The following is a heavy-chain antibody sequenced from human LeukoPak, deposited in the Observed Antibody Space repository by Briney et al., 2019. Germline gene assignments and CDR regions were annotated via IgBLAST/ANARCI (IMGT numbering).Heavy chain of an antibody. Sequence: GGSLRLSCAASGFTFSSYAMSWVRQAPGKGLEWVSAISGSGGSTYYADSVKGRFTISRDNSKNTLYLQMNSLRAEDTAVYYCAPRGDTAMDTNYFDYWGQGTLVTVSS. CDR2: ISGSGGST. CDR1: GFTFSSYA. D-gene: IGHD5-18*01. V-gene: IGHV3-23*01. CDR3: APRGDTAMDTNYFDY. J-gene: IGHJ4*02.